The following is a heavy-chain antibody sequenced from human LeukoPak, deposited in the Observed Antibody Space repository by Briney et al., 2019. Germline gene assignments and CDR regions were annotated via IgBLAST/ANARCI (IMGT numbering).Heavy chain of an antibody. J-gene: IGHJ4*02. V-gene: IGHV1-18*01. CDR3: ARDEEGYDSSGP. D-gene: IGHD3-22*01. Sequence: ASVKVSCKASGGTFSSYAISWVRQAPGQGLEWMGWISAYNGNTNYAQKLQGRVTMTTDTSTSTAYMELRSLRSDDTAVYYCARDEEGYDSSGPWGQGTLVTVSS. CDR2: ISAYNGNT. CDR1: GGTFSSYA.